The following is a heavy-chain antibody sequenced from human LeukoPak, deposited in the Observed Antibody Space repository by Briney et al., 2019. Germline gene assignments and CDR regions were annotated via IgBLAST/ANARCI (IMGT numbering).Heavy chain of an antibody. J-gene: IGHJ4*02. V-gene: IGHV4-31*03. Sequence: SRTLSLTCTVSGGSISSGGYYWSWIRQHPGKGLEWIGYIYYSGSTYYNPSLKSRVTISVDTSKNQFSLKLSSVTAADTAVYYCARATGGQAFCSGGSCYFDYWGQGTLVTVSS. D-gene: IGHD2-15*01. CDR1: GGSISSGGYY. CDR3: ARATGGQAFCSGGSCYFDY. CDR2: IYYSGST.